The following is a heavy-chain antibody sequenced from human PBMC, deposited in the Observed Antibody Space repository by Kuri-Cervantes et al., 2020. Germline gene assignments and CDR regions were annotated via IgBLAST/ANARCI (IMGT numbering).Heavy chain of an antibody. Sequence: GGSLRLSCAASGFTFSSYAMHWVRQAPGKGLEWVAVISYDGSNKYYADSVKGRFTISRDNSKNTLYLQMNSLRAEDTAVYYCARGDSSSWYISYYYCGMDVWGQGTTVTVSS. CDR1: GFTFSSYA. D-gene: IGHD6-13*01. CDR2: ISYDGSNK. CDR3: ARGDSSSWYISYYYCGMDV. J-gene: IGHJ6*02. V-gene: IGHV3-30-3*01.